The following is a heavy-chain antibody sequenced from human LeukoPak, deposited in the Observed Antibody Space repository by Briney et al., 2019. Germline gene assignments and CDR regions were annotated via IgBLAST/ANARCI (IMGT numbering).Heavy chain of an antibody. D-gene: IGHD5-18*01. CDR3: AREGDVDTAIVYYFDY. Sequence: ASVKVSCQASGYTFTGYYMHWVRQAPGQGLEWMGWINPNSGGTNYAQKFQGRVTMTRDTSISTAYMELSRLRSDDTAVYYCAREGDVDTAIVYYFDYWGQGTLVTVSS. V-gene: IGHV1-2*02. CDR1: GYTFTGYY. J-gene: IGHJ4*02. CDR2: INPNSGGT.